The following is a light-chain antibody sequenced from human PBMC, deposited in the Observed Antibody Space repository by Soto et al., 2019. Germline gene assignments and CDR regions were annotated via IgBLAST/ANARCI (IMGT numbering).Light chain of an antibody. Sequence: DIVLTQSPATLSVSPGDTVTLSCRASESLFGFLAWYQQKPGQAPRLLMYGVSTRATGIPARVSGGGSATDFTLTISSLQSEDCAFYFCQSYNDWPFASGLGTRLEI. J-gene: IGKJ2*01. CDR3: QSYNDWPFA. V-gene: IGKV3-15*01. CDR1: ESLFGF. CDR2: GVS.